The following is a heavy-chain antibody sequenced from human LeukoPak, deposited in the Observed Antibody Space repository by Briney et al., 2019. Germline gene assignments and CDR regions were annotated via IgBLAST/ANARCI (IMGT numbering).Heavy chain of an antibody. Sequence: PSETLSLTCGVYGVSFTGNYWSWIRQPPGKRPEWIGEINDDGYTNYNPSLRSRVTISLDTSENHLSLRLTSVTAADTAVYYCAKDPWVRSYDSSGYVDYWGQGTLVTVSS. CDR1: GVSFTGNY. D-gene: IGHD3-22*01. CDR3: AKDPWVRSYDSSGYVDY. CDR2: INDDGYT. J-gene: IGHJ4*02. V-gene: IGHV4-34*01.